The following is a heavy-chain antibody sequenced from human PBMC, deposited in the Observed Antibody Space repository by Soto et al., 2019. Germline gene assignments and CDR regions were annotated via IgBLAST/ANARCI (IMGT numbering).Heavy chain of an antibody. D-gene: IGHD6-19*01. Sequence: SETLSLTCAVYGGSFSGYYWNWIRQPPGKGLEWIGEINHSGSTNYNPSLKSRVTISVDTSKNQFSLKLSSVTAADTAVYYCASSAVRRLVLTDYKWFDPWGRATLATFS. J-gene: IGHJ5*02. CDR2: INHSGST. CDR3: ASSAVRRLVLTDYKWFDP. V-gene: IGHV4-34*01. CDR1: GGSFSGYY.